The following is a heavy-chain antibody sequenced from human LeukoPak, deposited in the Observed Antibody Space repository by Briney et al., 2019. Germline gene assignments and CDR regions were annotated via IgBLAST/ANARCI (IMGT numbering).Heavy chain of an antibody. J-gene: IGHJ3*02. CDR3: ARFLAVAGIGDAFDI. CDR2: INHSGST. CDR1: GXSFSGYY. V-gene: IGHV4-34*01. Sequence: SETLSLTCAVYGXSFSGYYWSWIRQPPGKGLEWIGEINHSGSTNYNPSLKSRVTISVDTSKNQFSLKLSSVTAADTAVYYCARFLAVAGIGDAFDIWGQGTMVTVSS. D-gene: IGHD6-19*01.